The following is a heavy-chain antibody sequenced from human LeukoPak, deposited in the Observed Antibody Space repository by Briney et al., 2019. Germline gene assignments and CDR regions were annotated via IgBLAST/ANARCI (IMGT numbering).Heavy chain of an antibody. CDR1: GYTFTSYD. V-gene: IGHV1-8*03. Sequence: GASVKVSCKASGYTFTSYDINWVRQATGQGLEWMGWMSPNSGNTGYAQKFQGRVTITRNTSISTAYMELSSLRSEDTAVYYCARAPLYCSSTSCNFDPWGQGTLVTVSS. CDR2: MSPNSGNT. CDR3: ARAPLYCSSTSCNFDP. J-gene: IGHJ5*02. D-gene: IGHD2-2*01.